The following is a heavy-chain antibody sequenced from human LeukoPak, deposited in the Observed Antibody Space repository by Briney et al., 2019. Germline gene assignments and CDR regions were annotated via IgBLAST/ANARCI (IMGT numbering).Heavy chain of an antibody. CDR3: AKTRPLDSSSWSHGDY. CDR2: ISTSSSYI. D-gene: IGHD6-13*01. Sequence: GGSLRLSCAASGFTFSSYSMNWVRQAPGKGLEWVSSISTSSSYIYYADSVKGRFTISRDNAKNSLYLQMNSLRAEDTAVYYCAKTRPLDSSSWSHGDYWGQGTLVTVSS. J-gene: IGHJ4*02. CDR1: GFTFSSYS. V-gene: IGHV3-21*04.